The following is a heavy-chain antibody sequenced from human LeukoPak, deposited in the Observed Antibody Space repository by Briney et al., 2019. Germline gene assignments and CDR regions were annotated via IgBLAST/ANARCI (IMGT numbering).Heavy chain of an antibody. CDR2: IYHSGTT. V-gene: IGHV4-38-2*01. Sequence: SGTLSLTCSASGYPASSGFYWGWIRQPPGKGLEWIGSIYHSGTTFYNASLQSRVSISVDTAKKNLSLKLSSLTAADTALYYCARRDYVWGSDRSYFDYWGLGTLVTVSS. J-gene: IGHJ4*02. CDR1: GYPASSGFY. CDR3: ARRDYVWGSDRSYFDY. D-gene: IGHD3-16*02.